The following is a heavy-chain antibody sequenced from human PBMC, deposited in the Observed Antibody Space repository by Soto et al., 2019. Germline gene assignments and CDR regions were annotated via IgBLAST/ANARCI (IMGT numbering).Heavy chain of an antibody. CDR2: VYYSGTS. CDR3: ARPATVAPPDAFQV. J-gene: IGHJ3*01. D-gene: IGHD6-19*01. CDR1: GDSIRNSGHY. Sequence: QVHLQESGPRLVEPSETLSLTCSVSGDSIRNSGHYWGWVRQPPGKGLEWIGSVYYSGTSYRKPSLKSRLTRPIATSKNQFSLRLTSVTAADTAIYYCARPATVAPPDAFQVWSQGTLVTVSS. V-gene: IGHV4-39*01.